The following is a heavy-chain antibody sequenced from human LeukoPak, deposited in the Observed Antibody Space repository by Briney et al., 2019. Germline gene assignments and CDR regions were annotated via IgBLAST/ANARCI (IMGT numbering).Heavy chain of an antibody. CDR2: IIPIFGTA. D-gene: IGHD2-2*02. CDR1: GGTFSSYA. Sequence: GSSVKVSCKASGGTFSSYAISWVRQAPGQGLEWMGGIIPIFGTANYAQKFQGRVAITADESTSTAYMELSSLRSEDTAVYYCASADCSSTSCYTAWFDPWGQGTLVTVSS. V-gene: IGHV1-69*01. CDR3: ASADCSSTSCYTAWFDP. J-gene: IGHJ5*02.